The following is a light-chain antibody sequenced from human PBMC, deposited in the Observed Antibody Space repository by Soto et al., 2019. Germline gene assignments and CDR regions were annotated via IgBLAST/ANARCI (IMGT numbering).Light chain of an antibody. J-gene: IGKJ5*01. CDR2: AAS. Sequence: ILMTQSPSSLSAFVGDRVTITCRASQDIGNFLAWYQQKPGKVPKLLIYAASTLQSGVPSRFSASGSGTDFTLTISSLQPEDFATYYCQQFRSFPITFGQGTRLEIK. CDR1: QDIGNF. CDR3: QQFRSFPIT. V-gene: IGKV1-27*01.